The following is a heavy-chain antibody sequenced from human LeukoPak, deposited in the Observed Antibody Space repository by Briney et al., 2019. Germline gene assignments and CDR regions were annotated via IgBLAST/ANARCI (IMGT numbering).Heavy chain of an antibody. J-gene: IGHJ5*02. CDR1: GGSFSGYY. CDR2: INHSGST. D-gene: IGHD2-15*01. V-gene: IGHV4-34*01. Sequence: PSETLSLTCAVYGGSFSGYYWSWIRQPPGKGLEWIGEINHSGSTNYNPSLKSRATISVDTSKNQFSLKLSSVTAADTAVYFCARIQRYCSGGSCYNFDPWGQGTLVTVSS. CDR3: ARIQRYCSGGSCYNFDP.